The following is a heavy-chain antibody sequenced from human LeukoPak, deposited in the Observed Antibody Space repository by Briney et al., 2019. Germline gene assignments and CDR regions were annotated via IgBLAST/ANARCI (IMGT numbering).Heavy chain of an antibody. Sequence: SETLSLTCAVYGGSFSGYYWSWIRQPPGKGLEWIGEINHSGSTNYNPSLKSRVTISVDTSKNQFSLKLSSVTAADTAVYYCARSEVGYCSSTSCGSWFDPWGQGTLVTVSS. CDR1: GGSFSGYY. D-gene: IGHD2-2*01. CDR2: INHSGST. J-gene: IGHJ5*02. CDR3: ARSEVGYCSSTSCGSWFDP. V-gene: IGHV4-34*01.